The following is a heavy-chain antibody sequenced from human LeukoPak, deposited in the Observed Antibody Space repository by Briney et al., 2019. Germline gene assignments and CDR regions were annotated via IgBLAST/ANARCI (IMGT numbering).Heavy chain of an antibody. Sequence: SETLSLTCIVSGGSISSYYWSWIRQPPGKGLEWIGYIYYRGSTNYNPSLKSRVTISADTSKNQFSLKLSSVTAADAAVYYRARQYSSGWYSVDVWGNGTTVTISS. V-gene: IGHV4-59*01. CDR1: GGSISSYY. D-gene: IGHD6-19*01. J-gene: IGHJ6*04. CDR2: IYYRGST. CDR3: ARQYSSGWYSVDV.